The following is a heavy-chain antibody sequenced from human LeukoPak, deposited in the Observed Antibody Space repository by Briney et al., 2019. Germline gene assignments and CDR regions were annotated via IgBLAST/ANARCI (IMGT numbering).Heavy chain of an antibody. Sequence: GGSLRLSCAASVFTFSTYNMNWVRQAPGKGLEWVSSITSSSRYTFYADSVKGRFTISRDNAKNSLYLQMNSLRAEDTAVYYCARALTGYYRSGFDYWGQGTLVTVSS. CDR3: ARALTGYYRSGFDY. CDR1: VFTFSTYN. J-gene: IGHJ4*02. D-gene: IGHD3-9*01. CDR2: ITSSSRYT. V-gene: IGHV3-21*06.